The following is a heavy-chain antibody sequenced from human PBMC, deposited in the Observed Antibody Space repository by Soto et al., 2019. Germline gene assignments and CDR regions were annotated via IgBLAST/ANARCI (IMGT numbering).Heavy chain of an antibody. CDR3: ARVPGP. Sequence: QLQLQESGLGLVKPSQTLSLTCAVSCGSISSGGYSWSWIRQPPGKGLEWIGYIYHSGSTYYNPSLKSRVTISVDRSKNQFSLKLSSVTPADTAVYYCARVPGPWGQGSLVTVSS. V-gene: IGHV4-30-2*01. CDR1: CGSISSGGYS. CDR2: IYHSGST. J-gene: IGHJ5*02.